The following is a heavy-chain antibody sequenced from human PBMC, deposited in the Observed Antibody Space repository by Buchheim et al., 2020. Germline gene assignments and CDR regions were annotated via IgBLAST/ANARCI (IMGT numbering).Heavy chain of an antibody. CDR3: AREGYSSGWYTDYYYYGMDV. CDR2: IWYDGSNK. J-gene: IGHJ6*02. CDR1: GFTFSSYG. V-gene: IGHV3-33*01. Sequence: QVQLVESGGGVVQPGRSLRLSCAASGFTFSSYGMHWVRQAPGKGLEWVAVIWYDGSNKYYADSVKGRFTISRDISKNTLYLQMNSLRAEDTAVYYCAREGYSSGWYTDYYYYGMDVWGQGTT. D-gene: IGHD6-19*01.